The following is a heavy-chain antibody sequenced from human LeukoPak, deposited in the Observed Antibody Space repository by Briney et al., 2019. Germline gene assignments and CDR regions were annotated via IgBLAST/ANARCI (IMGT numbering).Heavy chain of an antibody. D-gene: IGHD3-3*01. CDR2: INGNRGDT. CDR1: GGTFSSYA. J-gene: IGHJ4*02. Sequence: ASVKVSCKASGGTFSSYAISWVRQAPGQGLEWMGWINGNRGDTKYAEKFQGRVTMTRDTSISTAYMELSRLRSDDTAIYYCARVQTTGLLEWLYWGQGALVTVSS. V-gene: IGHV1-2*02. CDR3: ARVQTTGLLEWLY.